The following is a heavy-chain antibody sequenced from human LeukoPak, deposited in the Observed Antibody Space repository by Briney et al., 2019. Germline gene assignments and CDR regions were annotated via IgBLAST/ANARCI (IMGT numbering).Heavy chain of an antibody. J-gene: IGHJ4*02. CDR2: ISSSSSYI. CDR3: ARGVDILTVLDY. Sequence: GGSLRLSCAASGFTFSSYSMNWVRQAPGKGLEWVSSISSSSSYIYYADSVKGRFTISRDNAKNSLYLQMNSLRAEDTAVYYCARGVDILTVLDYWGQGALVTVSS. D-gene: IGHD3-9*01. CDR1: GFTFSSYS. V-gene: IGHV3-21*01.